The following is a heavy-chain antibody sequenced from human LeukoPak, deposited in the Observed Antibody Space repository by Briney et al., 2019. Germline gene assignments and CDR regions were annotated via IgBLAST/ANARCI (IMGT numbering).Heavy chain of an antibody. CDR2: IYYSGST. D-gene: IGHD3-10*01. J-gene: IGHJ4*02. V-gene: IGHV4-39*07. CDR1: GGSTSSSSYN. CDR3: ARNGFGDPPDS. Sequence: SETLSLTCTVSGGSTSSSSYNWGWIRQPPGTGLEWIGSIYYSGSTYYNPSLKSRVTISVDTSKNHFSLRLRSVTAADTAMYYCARNGFGDPPDSWGQGTLVTV.